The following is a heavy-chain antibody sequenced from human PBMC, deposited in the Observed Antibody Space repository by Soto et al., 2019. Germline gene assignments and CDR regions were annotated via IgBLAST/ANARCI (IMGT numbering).Heavy chain of an antibody. CDR1: GFTFSSYG. Sequence: GGSLRLSCAASGFTFSSYGMHWVRQAPGKGLEWVAIIWYDGSNKYYADSVQGRFTISRDNSKNTLYLQMNSLRAEDTAVYYCARGNGGYYYYMDVWGKGTTVTVSS. D-gene: IGHD3-16*01. J-gene: IGHJ6*03. V-gene: IGHV3-33*01. CDR3: ARGNGGYYYYMDV. CDR2: IWYDGSNK.